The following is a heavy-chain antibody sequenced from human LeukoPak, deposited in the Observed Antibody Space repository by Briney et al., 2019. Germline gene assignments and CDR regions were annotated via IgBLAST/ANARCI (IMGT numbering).Heavy chain of an antibody. D-gene: IGHD2-8*02. V-gene: IGHV6-1*01. CDR1: GDSVSSNSAT. CDR2: TYFRSKWYN. Sequence: SQTLSLTCAISGDSVSSNSATWTWIRQSPSRGPEWVGGTYFRSKWYNDSAESVKSRISINPDTSKNQFSLQLSSVTPEDTAVYYCARGLLVGHPYYCAMDVWGQGTTVSVSS. J-gene: IGHJ6*02. CDR3: ARGLLVGHPYYCAMDV.